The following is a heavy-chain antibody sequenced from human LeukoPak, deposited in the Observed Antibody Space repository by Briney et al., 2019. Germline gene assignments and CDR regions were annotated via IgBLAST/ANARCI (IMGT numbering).Heavy chain of an antibody. J-gene: IGHJ4*02. CDR1: GFTFSRYG. CDR3: ARVKAQYFDY. CDR2: IYSGGST. V-gene: IGHV3-53*01. Sequence: GGSLRLSCAAPGFTFSRYGMLWVRQAPGKGLEWVSVIYSGGSTYYADSVKGRFTISRDNSKNTLYLQMNSLRAEDTAVYYCARVKAQYFDYWGQGTLVTVSS.